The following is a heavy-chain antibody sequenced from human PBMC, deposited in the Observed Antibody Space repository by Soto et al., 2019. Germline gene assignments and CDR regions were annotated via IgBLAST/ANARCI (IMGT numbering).Heavy chain of an antibody. Sequence: PGGSLRLSCAASGFTFSSYWMSWVRQAPGKGLEWVANIKQDGSEKYYVDSVKGRFTISRDNAKNSLYLQMNSLRAEDTAVYYCAREIEYSSSSDYYSYYMDVWGKGTTVTVSS. V-gene: IGHV3-7*01. J-gene: IGHJ6*03. CDR2: IKQDGSEK. D-gene: IGHD6-6*01. CDR3: AREIEYSSSSDYYSYYMDV. CDR1: GFTFSSYW.